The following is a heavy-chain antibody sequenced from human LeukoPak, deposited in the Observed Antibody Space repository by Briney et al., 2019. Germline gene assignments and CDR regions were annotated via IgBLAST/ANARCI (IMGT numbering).Heavy chain of an antibody. CDR3: AKGQSGAYYYMDV. CDR2: IKQDGSEK. Sequence: GGSLRLSCAASGFTFSSYWMSWVRQAPGKGLEWVANIKQDGSEKYYVDSVKGRFTISRDNAKNSLYLQMNSLRAEDTAVYYCAKGQSGAYYYMDVWGKGTTVTVSS. CDR1: GFTFSSYW. J-gene: IGHJ6*03. V-gene: IGHV3-7*01. D-gene: IGHD1-26*01.